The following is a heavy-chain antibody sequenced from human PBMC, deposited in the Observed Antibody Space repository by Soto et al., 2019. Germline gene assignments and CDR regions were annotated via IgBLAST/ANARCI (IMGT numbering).Heavy chain of an antibody. CDR3: AKVSRTFRILTPDFDY. J-gene: IGHJ4*02. CDR2: ISHDGSKT. CDR1: GFIFNNYA. V-gene: IGHV3-30*09. D-gene: IGHD3-9*01. Sequence: GGSLRLSCAASGFIFNNYAIHWVHQAPGKGLEWVAVISHDGSKTYYGDSVKGRFAISRDNSKNTVFMHMNSLTPEDTAVYYCAKVSRTFRILTPDFDYWGQGTMVTVSS.